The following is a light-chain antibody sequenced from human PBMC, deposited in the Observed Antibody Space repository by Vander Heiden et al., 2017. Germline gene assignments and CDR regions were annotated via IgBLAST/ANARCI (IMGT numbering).Light chain of an antibody. CDR2: ADN. CDR1: SGSIATNY. CDR3: QSANSSNWV. J-gene: IGLJ3*02. Sequence: NFLLTQPHSVSESPGKTVTISCTRSSGSIATNYVQWYQQRPGSSPTLMIYADNKRRSGVPDRFSASIYSSTTSATPTIARRKADDEYYYYSQSANSSNWVFGGGTKLTVL. V-gene: IGLV6-57*01.